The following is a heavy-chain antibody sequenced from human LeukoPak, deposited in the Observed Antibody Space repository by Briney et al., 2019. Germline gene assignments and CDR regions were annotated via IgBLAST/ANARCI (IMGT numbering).Heavy chain of an antibody. CDR3: VRSMVRGVIGVWFDP. V-gene: IGHV4-39*01. D-gene: IGHD3-10*01. CDR2: IYYSGST. J-gene: IGHJ5*02. Sequence: SETLCLTCTVSGGSISSSSYYWGWIRQPPGKGLERIGSIYYSGSTYYNPSLKSRVTISVDTSKNQFSLKLSSVTAADTAVYYCVRSMVRGVIGVWFDPWGQGTLVTVSS. CDR1: GGSISSSSYY.